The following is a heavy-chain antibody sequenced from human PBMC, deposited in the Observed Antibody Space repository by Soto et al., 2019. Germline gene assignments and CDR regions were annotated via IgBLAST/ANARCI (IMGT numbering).Heavy chain of an antibody. CDR2: IYYSGST. V-gene: IGHV4-59*01. D-gene: IGHD2-8*01. J-gene: IGHJ5*02. CDR1: GGSISSYY. Sequence: PSETLSPTCTVSGGSISSYYWSWIRQPPGKGLEWIGYIYYSGSTNYNPSLKSRVTISVDTSKNQFSLKLSSVTAADTAVYYCARGLKGYCTNGVCLNWFDPWGQGTLVTVSS. CDR3: ARGLKGYCTNGVCLNWFDP.